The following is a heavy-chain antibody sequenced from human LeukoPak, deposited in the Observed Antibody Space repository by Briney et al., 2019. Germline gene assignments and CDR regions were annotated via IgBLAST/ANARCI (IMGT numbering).Heavy chain of an antibody. D-gene: IGHD3-22*01. CDR1: GFTFSSYA. V-gene: IGHV4-30-4*08. CDR3: ARGRRDDSSGSYYYFDY. J-gene: IGHJ4*02. Sequence: LRLSCAASGFTFSSYAMSWVRQPPGKGLEWIGYIYYSGSTYYNPSLKSRVTISVDTSKNQFSLKLSSVTAADTAVYYCARGRRDDSSGSYYYFDYWGQGTLVTVSS. CDR2: IYYSGST.